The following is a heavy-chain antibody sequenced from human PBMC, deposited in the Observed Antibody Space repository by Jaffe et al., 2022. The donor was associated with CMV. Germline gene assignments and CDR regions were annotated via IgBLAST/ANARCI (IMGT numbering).Heavy chain of an antibody. CDR3: ARQTGYSSGWPWGYYYMDV. CDR2: IYYSGST. Sequence: QLQLQESGPGLVKPSETLSLTCTVSGGSISSSSYYWGWIRQPPGKGLEWIGSIYYSGSTYYNPSLKSRVTISVDTSKNQFSLKLSSVTAADTAVYYCARQTGYSSGWPWGYYYMDVWGKGTTVTVSS. V-gene: IGHV4-39*01. CDR1: GGSISSSSYY. J-gene: IGHJ6*03. D-gene: IGHD6-19*01.